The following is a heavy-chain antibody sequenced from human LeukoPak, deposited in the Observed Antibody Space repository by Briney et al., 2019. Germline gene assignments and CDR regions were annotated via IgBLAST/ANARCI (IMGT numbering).Heavy chain of an antibody. D-gene: IGHD3-22*01. Sequence: PSETLSLTCTVSGGSISSYYWSWVRQPPGKGLEWIGSMYYSGSTNYKPSLKSRVTISVDTSKNQFSLKLSSVTAADTAVHYCARHAYYYDRSGSYEAFDIWGQGTMVTVSS. CDR3: ARHAYYYDRSGSYEAFDI. CDR2: MYYSGST. V-gene: IGHV4-59*08. CDR1: GGSISSYY. J-gene: IGHJ3*02.